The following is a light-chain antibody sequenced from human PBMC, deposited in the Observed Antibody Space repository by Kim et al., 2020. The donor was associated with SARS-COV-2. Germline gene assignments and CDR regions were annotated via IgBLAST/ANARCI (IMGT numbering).Light chain of an antibody. CDR3: LQYNGFPWT. CDR2: AAS. J-gene: IGKJ1*01. Sequence: DIQMTQSPSATAASIGDRVTITCRASQGISNFLAWFQQKPGNAPKRLIYAASTLQSGVPSRFSGSGYGTEFTLTITSLQPEDFGNYYCLQYNGFPWTFGQGTKVDIK. V-gene: IGKV1-17*03. CDR1: QGISNF.